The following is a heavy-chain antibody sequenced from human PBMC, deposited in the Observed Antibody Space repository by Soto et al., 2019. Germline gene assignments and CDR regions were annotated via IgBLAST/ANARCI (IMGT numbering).Heavy chain of an antibody. CDR1: GFNFAGYF. CDR2: INPNSGAT. J-gene: IGHJ4*02. D-gene: IGHD3-16*01. V-gene: IGHV1-2*02. Sequence: ASVKVSCKASGFNFAGYFLHWVRQAPGQGLEWMGWINPNSGATKDARKFQGRVTMTWDTSISSAYIELVSPRFDDAAVYYCARAVWGSSQEFDNWGQGTRVTVSS. CDR3: ARAVWGSSQEFDN.